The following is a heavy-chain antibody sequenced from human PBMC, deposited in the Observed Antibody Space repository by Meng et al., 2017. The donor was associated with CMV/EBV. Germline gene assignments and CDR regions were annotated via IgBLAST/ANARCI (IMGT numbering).Heavy chain of an antibody. Sequence: GESLKISCAASGFTFSNAWMSWVRQAPGKGLEWVGRIKSKTDGGTTDYAAPVKGRFTISRDDSKNTLYLQMNSLKTEDTAVYYCTTEQQSTYGDYLLGDYYYGMDVWGQGTTVTVSS. CDR2: IKSKTDGGTT. CDR1: GFTFSNAW. V-gene: IGHV3-15*01. D-gene: IGHD4-17*01. CDR3: TTEQQSTYGDYLLGDYYYGMDV. J-gene: IGHJ6*02.